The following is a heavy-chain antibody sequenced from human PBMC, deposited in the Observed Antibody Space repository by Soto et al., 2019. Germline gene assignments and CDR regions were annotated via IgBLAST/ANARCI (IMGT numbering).Heavy chain of an antibody. CDR3: ARHSIAVRRNNWFDP. D-gene: IGHD6-19*01. J-gene: IGHJ5*02. CDR2: IFYLGST. V-gene: IGHV4-39*01. CDR1: GDSIISSDYY. Sequence: LSLTCTVSGDSIISSDYYWGWIRQPPGKGLEWIGSIFYLGSTYYNPSLKSRVTMSVDTSKNQFSLKLRSVSAADTAMYYCARHSIAVRRNNWFDPWGQGTLVTVSS.